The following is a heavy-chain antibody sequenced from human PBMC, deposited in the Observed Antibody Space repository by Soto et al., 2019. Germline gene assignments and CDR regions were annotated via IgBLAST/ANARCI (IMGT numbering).Heavy chain of an antibody. D-gene: IGHD6-19*01. CDR3: ATPSDRAGWYVLFF. Sequence: QVRLVQSGAEVKKPGASVRVSCKASGYTFTGYYIHWVRQAPGQGLEWMGWINPNSVATNYAQKFQGGVTMTRDTSINTAYLELSGLRSNDSAVYFCATPSDRAGWYVLFFWGQGTLGTVSS. CDR1: GYTFTGYY. CDR2: INPNSVAT. V-gene: IGHV1-2*02. J-gene: IGHJ4*02.